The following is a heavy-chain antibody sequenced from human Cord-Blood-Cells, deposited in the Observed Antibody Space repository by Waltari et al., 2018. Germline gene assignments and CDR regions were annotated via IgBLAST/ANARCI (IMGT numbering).Heavy chain of an antibody. V-gene: IGHV3-33*01. CDR1: GFTFSSYG. J-gene: IGHJ4*02. D-gene: IGHD3-22*01. CDR2: IWYDGSNK. CDR3: AREERDSSGYYYPDY. Sequence: QVQLVESGGGVVQPGRSLRLSCAASGFTFSSYGMHWVRQAPGKGLEWVAVIWYDGSNKYYADSVKGRFTISRDNSKNTLYLQMNSLRAEDTAVYYCAREERDSSGYYYPDYWGQGTLVTVSS.